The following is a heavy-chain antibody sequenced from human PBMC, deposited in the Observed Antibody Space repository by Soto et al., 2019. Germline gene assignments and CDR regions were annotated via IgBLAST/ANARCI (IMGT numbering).Heavy chain of an antibody. CDR1: GFTFSSYW. CDR2: INSDGSST. J-gene: IGHJ6*02. V-gene: IGHV3-74*01. D-gene: IGHD6-13*01. CDR3: ARRDSSSWVDYYYYGMDV. Sequence: GGSLRLSCAASGFTFSSYWMHWVRQAPGKGLVWVSRINSDGSSTSYADSVKGRFTISRDNAKNTLYLQMNSLRAEDTAVYYCARRDSSSWVDYYYYGMDVWGQGTTVTVSS.